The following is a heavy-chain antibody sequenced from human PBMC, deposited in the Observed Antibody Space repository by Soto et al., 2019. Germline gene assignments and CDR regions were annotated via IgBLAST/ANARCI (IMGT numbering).Heavy chain of an antibody. CDR2: IYTSGST. D-gene: IGHD2-21*01. CDR3: ARGDFDGYYFDY. V-gene: IGHV4-4*07. Sequence: QVQLQESGPGLVKPSETLSLTCTVSGGSISSYYWSWIRQPAGKGLAWIGRIYTSGSTNYNPALRRRVTMSVDTSKNQFSLELSSVTAADTAVYYCARGDFDGYYFDYWGQGALVTVSS. J-gene: IGHJ4*02. CDR1: GGSISSYY.